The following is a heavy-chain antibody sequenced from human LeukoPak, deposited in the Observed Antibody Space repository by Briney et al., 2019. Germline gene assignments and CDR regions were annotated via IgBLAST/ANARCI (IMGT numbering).Heavy chain of an antibody. V-gene: IGHV1-2*02. CDR3: TRDLTRGGDY. Sequence: ASVRVSCKAPGYTLTASYMHWVRQAPGQGLEWMGWINPTSGDTRSAQNFQGRLTMARDTSINTGYLELSSLRYDDTAVYYCTRDLTRGGDYWGQGTLVTVSS. CDR1: GYTLTASY. D-gene: IGHD7-27*01. J-gene: IGHJ4*02. CDR2: INPTSGDT.